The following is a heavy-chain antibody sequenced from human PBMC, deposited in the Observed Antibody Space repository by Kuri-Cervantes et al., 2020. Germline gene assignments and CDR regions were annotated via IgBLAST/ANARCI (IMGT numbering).Heavy chain of an antibody. CDR2: VNHNGNT. J-gene: IGHJ4*02. V-gene: IGHV4-59*08. CDR1: GGSISSFT. Sequence: SETLSLTCTVPGGSISSFTWSWIRQPPGKGLEWIGAVNHNGNTYNSPSLKSRMTISVDTSRNQISLKLTSVTAADTAVYYCARFKSGRSYGPIDHWGLGTLVTVSS. CDR3: ARFKSGRSYGPIDH. D-gene: IGHD4-17*01.